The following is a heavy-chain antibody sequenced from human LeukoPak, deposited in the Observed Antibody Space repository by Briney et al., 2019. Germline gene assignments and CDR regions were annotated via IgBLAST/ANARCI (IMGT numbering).Heavy chain of an antibody. V-gene: IGHV4-59*05. CDR1: GFTFSSYSMN. D-gene: IGHD5-12*01. J-gene: IGHJ4*02. Sequence: PGGSLRLSCAASGFTFSSYSMNWVRQAPGKGLEWIGSIYYSGSTYYNPSLKSRDTISVDTSKNQFSLKLSSVTAADTAVYYCASGPYRPLFDYWGQGTLVTVSS. CDR2: IYYSGST. CDR3: ASGPYRPLFDY.